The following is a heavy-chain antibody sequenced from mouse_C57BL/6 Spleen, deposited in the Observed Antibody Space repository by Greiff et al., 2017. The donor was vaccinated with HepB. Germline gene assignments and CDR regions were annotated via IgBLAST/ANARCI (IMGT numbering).Heavy chain of an antibody. CDR3: ARRDYYGSSYPYFDY. CDR1: GYAFSSSW. CDR2: IYPGDGDT. Sequence: VQLQQSGPELVKPGASVKISCKASGYAFSSSWMNWVKQRPGKGLEWIGRIYPGDGDTNYNGKFKGKATLTADKSSSTAYMQLSSLTSEDSAVYFCARRDYYGSSYPYFDYWGQGTTLTVSS. D-gene: IGHD1-1*01. V-gene: IGHV1-82*01. J-gene: IGHJ2*01.